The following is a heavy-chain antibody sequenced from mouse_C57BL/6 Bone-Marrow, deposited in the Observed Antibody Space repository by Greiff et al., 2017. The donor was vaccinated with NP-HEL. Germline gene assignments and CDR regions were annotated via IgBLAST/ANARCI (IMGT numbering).Heavy chain of an antibody. CDR2: IYPGDGDT. J-gene: IGHJ4*01. CDR3: ERGDYGSSRFGYAMDY. V-gene: IGHV1-80*01. CDR1: GYAFSSYW. Sequence: VQLQQSGAELVQPGASVKISCKASGYAFSSYWINWVKQRPGKGLEWIGQIYPGDGDTNYNGKFKGKASLTADKSSSTAYMQLSSLTSEDSAVYFCERGDYGSSRFGYAMDYWGQGTSVTVSS. D-gene: IGHD1-1*01.